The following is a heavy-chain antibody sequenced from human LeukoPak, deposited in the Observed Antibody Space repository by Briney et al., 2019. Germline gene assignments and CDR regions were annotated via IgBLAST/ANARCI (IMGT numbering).Heavy chain of an antibody. V-gene: IGHV3-74*01. CDR2: TNSDGTST. D-gene: IGHD4-17*01. Sequence: GGSLRLSCAASEFSFSRFWMHWVRQPPGKGLVWVSRTNSDGTSTSYADSVKGRFTISRDNTKNTLYLQMNSLRAEDTAVYYCAKAIDPVYGDQDYWGQGTLVTVSS. CDR3: AKAIDPVYGDQDY. J-gene: IGHJ4*02. CDR1: EFSFSRFW.